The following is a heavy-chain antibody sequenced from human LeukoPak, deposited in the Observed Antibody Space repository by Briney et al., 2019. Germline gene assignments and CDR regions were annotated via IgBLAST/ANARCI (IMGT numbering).Heavy chain of an antibody. D-gene: IGHD6-6*01. V-gene: IGHV1-18*01. Sequence: ASVKASCKASGYTFTSYDITWLRQAPGQGLEWMGWISAYSGHTNYAQKLQGRVSMTTDTSTSTAYMDLRSLRSDDTAVYYCARSSGVRDWFDPWGQGTLVTVSS. CDR2: ISAYSGHT. CDR3: ARSSGVRDWFDP. CDR1: GYTFTSYD. J-gene: IGHJ5*02.